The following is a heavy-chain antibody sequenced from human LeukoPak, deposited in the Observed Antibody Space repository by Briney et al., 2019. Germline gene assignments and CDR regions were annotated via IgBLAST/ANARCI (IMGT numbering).Heavy chain of an antibody. V-gene: IGHV4-59*08. CDR2: ISYSGNI. CDR1: GVSISSYY. CDR3: ARHRGGRVVITATGRYEWFDP. Sequence: WETLSLTCTVSGVSISSYYWSWIRQPPGKGLEWIGYISYSGNIKYNPSLKSRVTVSVDTSKNQFSLKMSSVTAADTAVYYCARHRGGRVVITATGRYEWFDPWGQGILVTVSS. J-gene: IGHJ5*02. D-gene: IGHD1/OR15-1a*01.